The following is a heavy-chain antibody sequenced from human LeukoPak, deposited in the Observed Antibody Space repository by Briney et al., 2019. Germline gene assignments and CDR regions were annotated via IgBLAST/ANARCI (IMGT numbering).Heavy chain of an antibody. CDR2: INWNGGST. CDR3: ARKGYSYATDAFDI. J-gene: IGHJ3*02. V-gene: IGHV3-20*04. D-gene: IGHD5-18*01. CDR1: GFTFDDYG. Sequence: GGSLRLSCAASGFTFDDYGMSWVRQAPGKGLEWVSDINWNGGSTGYAEPVKGRFTISRDNAKNSLYLQMNSLRAEDTALYYCARKGYSYATDAFDIWGQGTMVTVSS.